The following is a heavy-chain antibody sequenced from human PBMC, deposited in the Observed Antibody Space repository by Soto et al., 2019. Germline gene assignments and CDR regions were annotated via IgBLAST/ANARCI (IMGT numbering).Heavy chain of an antibody. CDR3: ASDNRIDVVACPLVDH. V-gene: IGHV3-7*05. Sequence: GGSLRLSCITSGFTFSNYWMSWVRQAPGKGLEWVANIKQDGSEEDYVDSVKGRFTISRDNAKKSLYLQMNSLRAEDTAVYYCASDNRIDVVACPLVDHWSQGTLVTVSS. CDR1: GFTFSNYW. CDR2: IKQDGSEE. D-gene: IGHD2-15*01. J-gene: IGHJ4*02.